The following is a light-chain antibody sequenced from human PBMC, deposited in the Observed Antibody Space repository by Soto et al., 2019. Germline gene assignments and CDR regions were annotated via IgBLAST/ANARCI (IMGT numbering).Light chain of an antibody. Sequence: QCVLTQPPSMSGTPGQRVTISCTGSSSDIGAGYDVHWYQQFPGTAPKLLIYSNINRPSGVPDRFSGSKSGTSASLAITGLQAEDEADYYCQSYDSSLGGSKGVFGGGTKVTVL. CDR2: SNI. CDR3: QSYDSSLGGSKGV. CDR1: SSDIGAGYD. J-gene: IGLJ3*02. V-gene: IGLV1-40*01.